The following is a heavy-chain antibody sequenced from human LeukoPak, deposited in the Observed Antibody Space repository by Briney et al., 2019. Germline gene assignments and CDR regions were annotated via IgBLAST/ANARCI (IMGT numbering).Heavy chain of an antibody. CDR3: ARDFGYCSSTSCQAVDV. CDR1: GFPLSGYS. CDR2: ISSTTNYI. Sequence: GGSLRLSCAASGFPLSGYSMNWVRQAPGKGLEWVSSISSTTNYIYYADSVKGRFTISRDNARNSLYLQMNSLRAEDTAVYYCARDFGYCSSTSCQAVDVRGQGTTVTVSS. J-gene: IGHJ6*02. V-gene: IGHV3-21*01. D-gene: IGHD2-2*01.